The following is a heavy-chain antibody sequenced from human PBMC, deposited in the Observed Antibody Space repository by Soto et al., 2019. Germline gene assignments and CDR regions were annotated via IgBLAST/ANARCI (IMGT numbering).Heavy chain of an antibody. Sequence: GRSLRLSCAASGFTFSGSALHWVRQASGKGLEWVGRIRSIPDSDATAYAASVKGRFTISRDDSKNTAYLQMNSLKTEDTAVYYCTRLNSETTVTTSYDYYGMDVWGQGTTVTVSS. CDR3: TRLNSETTVTTSYDYYGMDV. V-gene: IGHV3-73*01. D-gene: IGHD4-17*01. CDR1: GFTFSGSA. CDR2: IRSIPDSDAT. J-gene: IGHJ6*02.